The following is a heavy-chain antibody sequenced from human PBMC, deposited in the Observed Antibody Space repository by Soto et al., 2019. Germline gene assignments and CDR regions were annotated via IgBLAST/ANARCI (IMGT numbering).Heavy chain of an antibody. V-gene: IGHV1-69*01. D-gene: IGHD2-2*03. Sequence: QVQLVQSGAEVKKPGSSVKVSCKASGGTFSSYAISWVRQAPGQGLEWMGGIIPIFGTANYAQKFQGRVTITADESTSTAYMELSSLRSEDTAVYYCAGCGYCSSTSHRISYGMDVWGQGTTVTVSS. CDR1: GGTFSSYA. J-gene: IGHJ6*02. CDR3: AGCGYCSSTSHRISYGMDV. CDR2: IIPIFGTA.